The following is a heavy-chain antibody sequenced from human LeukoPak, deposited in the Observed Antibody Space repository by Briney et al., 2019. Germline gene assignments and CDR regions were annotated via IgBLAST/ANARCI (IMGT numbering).Heavy chain of an antibody. CDR3: ARDVDPNYYDSSGYYSSFDY. CDR2: MNPNSGNT. CDR1: GYTFTSYD. Sequence: ASVKVSCKASGYTFTSYDINWVRQATGQGLEWMGWMNPNSGNTGYAQKLQGRVTMTTDTSTSTAYMELRSLRSDDTAVYYCARDVDPNYYDSSGYYSSFDYWGQGTLVTVSS. V-gene: IGHV1-8*01. D-gene: IGHD3-22*01. J-gene: IGHJ4*02.